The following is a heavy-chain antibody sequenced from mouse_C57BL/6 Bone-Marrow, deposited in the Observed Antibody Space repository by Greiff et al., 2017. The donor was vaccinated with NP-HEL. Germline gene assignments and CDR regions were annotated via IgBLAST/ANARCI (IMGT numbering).Heavy chain of an antibody. D-gene: IGHD1-1*01. Sequence: VQLQQSGPELVKPGASVKISCKASGYTFTDYYMNWVKQSHGKSLEWIGDINPNNGGTSYIQKFKGKATLTVDKSSSTAYMELLSLTSADSAVYYCSRDGFITTVVAKRDWYFDVWGTGTTVTVSS. CDR1: GYTFTDYY. V-gene: IGHV1-26*01. CDR2: INPNNGGT. CDR3: SRDGFITTVVAKRDWYFDV. J-gene: IGHJ1*03.